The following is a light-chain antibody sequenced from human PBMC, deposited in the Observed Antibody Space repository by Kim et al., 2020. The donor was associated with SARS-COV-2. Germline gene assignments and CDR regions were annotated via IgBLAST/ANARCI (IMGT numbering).Light chain of an antibody. CDR1: SSNIGAGYD. J-gene: IGLJ1*01. CDR3: QSYDSSLSV. CDR2: ANT. Sequence: QSVLTQPPSVSGAPGQRVTISCTGSSSNIGAGYDVHWYQQLPGAAPKLLIYANTNRPSGVPDRFSGSKSGTSASLAITGLQAEDEADYYCQSYDSSLSVFGTGTKVTVL. V-gene: IGLV1-40*01.